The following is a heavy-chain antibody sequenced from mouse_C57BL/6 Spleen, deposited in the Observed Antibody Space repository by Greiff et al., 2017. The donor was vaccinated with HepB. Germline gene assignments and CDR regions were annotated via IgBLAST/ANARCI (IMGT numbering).Heavy chain of an antibody. J-gene: IGHJ3*01. CDR3: TSEIYYDYDERAWFAY. V-gene: IGHV1-15*01. CDR1: GYTFTDYE. D-gene: IGHD2-4*01. CDR2: IDPETGGT. Sequence: VKLQESGAELVRPGASVTLSCKASGYTFTDYEMHWVKQTPVHGLEWIGAIDPETGGTAYNQKFKGKAILTADKSSSTAYMELRSLTSEDSAVYYCTSEIYYDYDERAWFAYWGQGTLVTVSA.